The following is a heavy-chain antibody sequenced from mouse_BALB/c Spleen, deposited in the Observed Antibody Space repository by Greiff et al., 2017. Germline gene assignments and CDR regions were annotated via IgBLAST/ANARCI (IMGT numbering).Heavy chain of an antibody. V-gene: IGHV5-17*02. D-gene: IGHD1-1*01. CDR1: GFTFSSFG. J-gene: IGHJ3*01. CDR2: ISSGSSTI. CDR3: ARDYYGSATWFAY. Sequence: EVQLVESGGGLAQPGGSRKLSCAASGFTFSSFGMHWVRQAPEKGLEWVAYISSGSSTIYYADTVKGRFTISRDNPKNTLFLQMTSLRSEDTAMYYCARDYYGSATWFAYWGQGTLVTVSA.